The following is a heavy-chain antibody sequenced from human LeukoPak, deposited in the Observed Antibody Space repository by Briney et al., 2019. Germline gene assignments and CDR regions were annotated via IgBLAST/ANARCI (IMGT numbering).Heavy chain of an antibody. CDR3: ARVWGASRDEGYFDY. CDR1: GFTFSSYA. Sequence: GGSLRLSCAASGFTFSSYAMHWVRQAPGKGLEWVAVISYDGSNKYYADSVKGRFTISRDNSKNTLYLQMNSLRAEDTAVYYCARVWGASRDEGYFDYWGQGTLVTVSS. D-gene: IGHD5-24*01. V-gene: IGHV3-30-3*01. J-gene: IGHJ4*02. CDR2: ISYDGSNK.